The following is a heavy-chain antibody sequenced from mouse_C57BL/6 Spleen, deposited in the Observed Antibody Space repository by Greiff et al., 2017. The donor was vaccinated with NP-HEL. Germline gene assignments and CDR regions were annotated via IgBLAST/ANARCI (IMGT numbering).Heavy chain of an antibody. V-gene: IGHV1-50*01. Sequence: VQLQQPGAELVKPGASVKLSCKASGYTFTSYWMQWVKQRPGQGLEWIGEIDPSDSYTNYNQKFKGKATLTVDTSSSTAYMQLSSLTSEDSAVYYCAMRSNYYFDYWGQGTTLTVSS. J-gene: IGHJ2*01. D-gene: IGHD2-5*01. CDR3: AMRSNYYFDY. CDR1: GYTFTSYW. CDR2: IDPSDSYT.